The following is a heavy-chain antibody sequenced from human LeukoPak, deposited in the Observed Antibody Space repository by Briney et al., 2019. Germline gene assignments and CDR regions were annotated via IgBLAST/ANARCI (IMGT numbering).Heavy chain of an antibody. Sequence: GGSLRLSCAASGFTFSSYGMHWVRQAPGKGLEWVSAISGSGGSTYYADSVKGRFTISRDNSKNTLYLQMNSLRAEDTAVYYCARSPYDWNYGDYWGQGTLVTVSS. V-gene: IGHV3-23*01. D-gene: IGHD1-20*01. CDR2: ISGSGGST. CDR1: GFTFSSYG. CDR3: ARSPYDWNYGDY. J-gene: IGHJ4*02.